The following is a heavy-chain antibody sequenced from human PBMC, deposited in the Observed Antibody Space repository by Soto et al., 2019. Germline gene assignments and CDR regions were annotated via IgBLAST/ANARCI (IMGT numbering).Heavy chain of an antibody. D-gene: IGHD3-22*01. CDR2: ISGSGTKT. Sequence: HPGGSLRLSCAASGFSFSSYAMSWVRQAPGKGLDWVSAISGSGTKTHYADSVKGRFTISRDNSENTLYLQMNSLRAEDTAVYYCAKDHHVIEVVKVFEYWGRGALVTVSS. CDR3: AKDHHVIEVVKVFEY. V-gene: IGHV3-23*01. J-gene: IGHJ4*02. CDR1: GFSFSSYA.